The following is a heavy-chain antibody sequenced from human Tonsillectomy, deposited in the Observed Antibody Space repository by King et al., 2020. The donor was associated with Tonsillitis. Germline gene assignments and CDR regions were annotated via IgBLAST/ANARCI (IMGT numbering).Heavy chain of an antibody. CDR3: VRGAAD. V-gene: IGHV3-7*01. CDR1: GFTFSNYW. D-gene: IGHD6-25*01. J-gene: IGHJ4*02. CDR2: IVKDGSEK. Sequence: VQLVESGGGLVQPGGSLRVSCAASGFTFSNYWMSWVRQAPGKGLEWVANIVKDGSEKHYVDSVKGRFTISRDNAKNSVYLQMNSLRAEDTAVYYCVRGAADWGQGPLVTVSS.